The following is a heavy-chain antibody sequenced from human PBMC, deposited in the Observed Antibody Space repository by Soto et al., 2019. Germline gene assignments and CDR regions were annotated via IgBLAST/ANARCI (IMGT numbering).Heavy chain of an antibody. CDR1: GFTFSSYA. CDR2: ISYDGSNK. CDR3: ARVDYYDSSGYFDY. V-gene: IGHV3-30-3*01. D-gene: IGHD3-22*01. J-gene: IGHJ4*02. Sequence: QVQLVESGGGVVQPGRSLRLSCAASGFTFSSYAMHWVRQAPGKGLEWVAVISYDGSNKYYADSVKGRFTISRDNSKNTLYLKMNSLRAEDTAVYYCARVDYYDSSGYFDYWGQGTLVTVSS.